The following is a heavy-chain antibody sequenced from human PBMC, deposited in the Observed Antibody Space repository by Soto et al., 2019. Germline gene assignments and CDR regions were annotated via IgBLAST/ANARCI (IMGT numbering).Heavy chain of an antibody. J-gene: IGHJ3*02. CDR1: GGSFSGYY. V-gene: IGHV4-34*01. CDR3: ARVGYYDFWSGYRSRDAFDI. D-gene: IGHD3-3*01. Sequence: QVQLQQWGAGLLKPSETLSLTCAVYGGSFSGYYWGWIRQPPGKGLEWIGEINHSGSTNYNPALKSRVTISVDTSKNQFSLKLSYVTAEDTAVYYCARVGYYDFWSGYRSRDAFDIWGQGTMVTVSS. CDR2: INHSGST.